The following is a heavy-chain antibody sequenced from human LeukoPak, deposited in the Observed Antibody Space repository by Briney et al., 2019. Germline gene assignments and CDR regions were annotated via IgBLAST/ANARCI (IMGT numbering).Heavy chain of an antibody. D-gene: IGHD3-22*01. CDR3: ARAPRHYYDGSGYVDY. Sequence: GGSLRLSCAASGFTFSSYEMNWVRQAPGKGLEWVSYISSSGSTIYYADSVKGRFTISRDNAKNSLYLQMNSLRAEDTAVYYCARAPRHYYDGSGYVDYWGQGTLVTVSS. CDR1: GFTFSSYE. CDR2: ISSSGSTI. J-gene: IGHJ4*02. V-gene: IGHV3-48*03.